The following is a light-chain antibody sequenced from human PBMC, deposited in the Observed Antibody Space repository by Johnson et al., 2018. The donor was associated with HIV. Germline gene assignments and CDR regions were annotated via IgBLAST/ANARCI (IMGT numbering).Light chain of an antibody. Sequence: QSVLTQPPSVSAAPGQKVTISFSGRSSDMGNYAISWYQQLPGTVPKLLMYENNKRPSGIPDRFSGSKSGTSATLGITGLQTGDEADYYCETWDSSLSACFGTGTKVTVL. CDR2: ENN. CDR3: ETWDSSLSAC. J-gene: IGLJ1*01. V-gene: IGLV1-51*02. CDR1: SSDMGNYA.